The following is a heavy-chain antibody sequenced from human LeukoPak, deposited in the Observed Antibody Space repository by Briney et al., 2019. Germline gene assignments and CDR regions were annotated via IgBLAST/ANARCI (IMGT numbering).Heavy chain of an antibody. J-gene: IGHJ6*03. CDR2: IKQDGSEK. CDR3: AREANYYYMDV. D-gene: IGHD1-26*01. Sequence: GGSLRLSCASSGFTFSSYWMSWVRQAPGKGLEWVANIKQDGSEKYYVDSVKGRFTISRDNAKNSLYLQMNSLRAEDTAVYYCAREANYYYMDVWGKGTTVTVSS. CDR1: GFTFSSYW. V-gene: IGHV3-7*01.